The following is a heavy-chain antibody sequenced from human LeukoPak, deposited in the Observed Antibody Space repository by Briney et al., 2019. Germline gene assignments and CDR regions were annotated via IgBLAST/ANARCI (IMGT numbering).Heavy chain of an antibody. CDR2: ISAYNGNT. D-gene: IGHD3-10*01. CDR3: ARGYAMVRGVTRYSGMDV. CDR1: GYTFTSYG. V-gene: IGHV1-18*01. J-gene: IGHJ6*02. Sequence: ASVKVSCKASGYTFTSYGISWVRQAPGQGLEWMGWISAYNGNTNYAQKLQGRVTMTTDTSTSTAYMELRSLRCDDTAVYYCARGYAMVRGVTRYSGMDVWGQGTTVTVSS.